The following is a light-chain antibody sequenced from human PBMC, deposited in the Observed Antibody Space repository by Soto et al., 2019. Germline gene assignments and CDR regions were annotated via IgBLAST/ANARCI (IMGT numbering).Light chain of an antibody. CDR2: FAS. Sequence: EIVLTHSPATVSLSPGERATLSCRASQSVSSFLAWYQQRPGQAPRLLIYFASNRAAGVPPRFSGSGSGTDFTLTISSLEPEDFAVYYCQQRSNWPLTFGGGTKVDIK. CDR3: QQRSNWPLT. J-gene: IGKJ4*01. V-gene: IGKV3-11*01. CDR1: QSVSSF.